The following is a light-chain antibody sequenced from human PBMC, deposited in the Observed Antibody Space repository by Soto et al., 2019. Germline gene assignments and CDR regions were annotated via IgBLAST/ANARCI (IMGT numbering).Light chain of an antibody. Sequence: QSVLTQPASVSGSPGQSITISCTGTSSDVGGYNYVSWYQQHPGKAPKLMIFEVSNRPSGVSNRFSGSKSGNTASLTISGLQAEDEAHYYCSSYTSSDTLVVFGGGTKLTVL. CDR1: SSDVGGYNY. CDR2: EVS. J-gene: IGLJ2*01. V-gene: IGLV2-14*01. CDR3: SSYTSSDTLVV.